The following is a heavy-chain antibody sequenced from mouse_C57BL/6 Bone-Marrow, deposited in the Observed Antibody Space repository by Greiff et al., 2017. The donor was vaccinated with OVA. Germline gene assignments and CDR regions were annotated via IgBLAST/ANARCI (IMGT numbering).Heavy chain of an antibody. D-gene: IGHD1-1*01. J-gene: IGHJ1*03. CDR2: IYPGDGDT. Sequence: QVQLQQSGAELVKPGASVKISCKASGYAFSSYWMNWVKQRPGKGLEWIGQIYPGDGDTNYNGKFKGKATLTADKSSSTAYMQLSSLTSEDSAVYFCARNGSSSYWYFEVWGTGTTVTVSS. CDR1: GYAFSSYW. CDR3: ARNGSSSYWYFEV. V-gene: IGHV1-80*01.